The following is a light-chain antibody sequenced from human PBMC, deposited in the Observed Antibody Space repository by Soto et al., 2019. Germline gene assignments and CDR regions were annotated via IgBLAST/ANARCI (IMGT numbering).Light chain of an antibody. Sequence: DIPMTQSPSTLSGSVGDRVTITCRASQTISSWLAWYQQKPGKAPKLLISTASTLQSGVPSRFSGSGSGTEFTLTISSLQPEDFATYYCQQLNNYPRTFGQGTKVDIK. V-gene: IGKV1-9*01. CDR1: QTISSW. J-gene: IGKJ1*01. CDR2: TAS. CDR3: QQLNNYPRT.